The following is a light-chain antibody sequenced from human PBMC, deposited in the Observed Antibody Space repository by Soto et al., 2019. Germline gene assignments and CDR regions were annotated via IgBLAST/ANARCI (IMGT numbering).Light chain of an antibody. CDR2: AAS. J-gene: IGKJ1*01. CDR3: QKYKNAFWT. CDR1: QDIRNY. V-gene: IGKV1-27*01. Sequence: DIQMTQSPPSLSASVGDRVTITCRASQDIRNYLVWYQQKPGKVHKLLIYAASTLQSGVPSRFSGSGSGTDFTLTISCLQLEDVASYYCQKYKNAFWTFGQGTKVEI.